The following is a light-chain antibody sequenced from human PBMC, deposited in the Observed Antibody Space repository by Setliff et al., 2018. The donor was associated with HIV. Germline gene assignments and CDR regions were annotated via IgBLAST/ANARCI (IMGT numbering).Light chain of an antibody. V-gene: IGLV1-47*01. CDR2: RND. CDR3: AAWNDRPTGIYV. J-gene: IGLJ1*01. Sequence: QSVLTQPPSASGAPGQTVTISCSGSSSNIETHYVYWYQQFPGTAPKLLIYRNDQRPSGVPARFSGSKFGTSAALTISDLRAEDEAEYFCAAWNDRPTGIYVFGTGTKVTVL. CDR1: SSNIETHY.